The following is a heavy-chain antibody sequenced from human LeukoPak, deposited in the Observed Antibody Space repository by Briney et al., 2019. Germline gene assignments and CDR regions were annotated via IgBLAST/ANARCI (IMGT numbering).Heavy chain of an antibody. CDR1: GYTFTGYY. CDR2: ISAYNGNT. CDR3: ARTEGPGGNSDY. Sequence: GASVKVSCKASGYTFTGYYMHWVRQAPGQGLEWMGWISAYNGNTNYAQKLQGRVTMTTDTSTSTAYMELRSLRSDDTAVYYCARTEGPGGNSDYWGQGTLVTVSS. J-gene: IGHJ4*02. V-gene: IGHV1-18*04. D-gene: IGHD4-23*01.